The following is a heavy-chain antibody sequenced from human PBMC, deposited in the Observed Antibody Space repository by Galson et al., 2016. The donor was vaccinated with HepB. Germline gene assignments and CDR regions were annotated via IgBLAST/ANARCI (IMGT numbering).Heavy chain of an antibody. Sequence: SLRLSCADSGFTFNTYGMNWVRQAPGKGLEWVSYISSASSIKYYADSVKGRFTISRDNARHSLYLEMNSLRGEDTAMYYCASSVAAAGNWFDPWGQGTLVTVSS. CDR2: ISSASSIK. V-gene: IGHV3-48*04. D-gene: IGHD6-13*01. CDR3: ASSVAAAGNWFDP. CDR1: GFTFNTYG. J-gene: IGHJ5*02.